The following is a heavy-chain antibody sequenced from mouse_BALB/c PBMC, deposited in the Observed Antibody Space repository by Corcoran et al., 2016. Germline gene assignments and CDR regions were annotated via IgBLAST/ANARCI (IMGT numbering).Heavy chain of an antibody. CDR1: GYSFTGYT. Sequence: EVQLQQSGPELVKPGASMKISCKASGYSFTGYTMNWVKQSHGKNLEWIGLINPYNGGTSYNQKFKGKATLTVDKSSSTAYMELLSLTSEDSAVYYCARQSLYDGYPYHAMDYWGQGTSVTVSS. D-gene: IGHD2-3*01. J-gene: IGHJ4*01. CDR3: ARQSLYDGYPYHAMDY. V-gene: IGHV1-18*01. CDR2: INPYNGGT.